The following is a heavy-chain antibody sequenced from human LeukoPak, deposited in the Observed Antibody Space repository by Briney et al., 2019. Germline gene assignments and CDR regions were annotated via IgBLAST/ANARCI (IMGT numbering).Heavy chain of an antibody. CDR1: EFTFSSYA. Sequence: GGSLRLSYAASEFTFSSYAMSWVRQAPGKGLEWVSYISSSGSTIYYADSVKGRFTISRDNAKNSLYLQMNSLRAEDTAVYYCARRATTERGHSYGLDYWGQGTLVTVSS. V-gene: IGHV3-48*03. CDR3: ARRATTERGHSYGLDY. D-gene: IGHD5-18*01. J-gene: IGHJ4*02. CDR2: ISSSGSTI.